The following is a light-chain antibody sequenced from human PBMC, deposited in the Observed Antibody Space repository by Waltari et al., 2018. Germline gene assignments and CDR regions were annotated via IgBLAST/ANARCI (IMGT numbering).Light chain of an antibody. J-gene: IGKJ2*01. CDR2: WAS. CDR1: QSVFCSSGNKDY. Sequence: DIVMTQSPDSLAVSLGEGATTNSQSSQSVFCSSGNKDYLTWFQQKPGQPPRAVIYWASTREKGVPDRFSGSGSGTDFTLTINSLQAEDVAVYYCQQYCTSPPTFGQGTQVEIK. V-gene: IGKV4-1*01. CDR3: QQYCTSPPT.